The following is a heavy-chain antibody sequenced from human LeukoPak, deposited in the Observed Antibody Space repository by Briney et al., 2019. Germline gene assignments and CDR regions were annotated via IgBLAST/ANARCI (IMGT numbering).Heavy chain of an antibody. J-gene: IGHJ4*02. D-gene: IGHD5-24*01. Sequence: ASVKVSCKASGYTFTSYYMHWVRQAPGQGLEWMGGIIPIFGTANYAQKFQGRVTITADESTSTAYMELSSLRSEDTAVYYCARERERDGYNYWGQGTLVTVSS. CDR1: GYTFTSYY. V-gene: IGHV1-69*13. CDR2: IIPIFGTA. CDR3: ARERERDGYNY.